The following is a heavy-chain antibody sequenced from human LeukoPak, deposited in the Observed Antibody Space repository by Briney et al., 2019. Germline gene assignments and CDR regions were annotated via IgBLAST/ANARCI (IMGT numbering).Heavy chain of an antibody. Sequence: GGSLRLSCAASGFTFSSYAMSWVRQAPGKGLEWVSAISGSGGSTYYADSVKGRFTISRDNSKNTLYLQMNSLRAEDTAVYYCAKNDYGDYGYHYYYYMDVWGKGTTVTVSS. CDR3: AKNDYGDYGYHYYYYMDV. CDR2: ISGSGGST. J-gene: IGHJ6*03. D-gene: IGHD4-17*01. CDR1: GFTFSSYA. V-gene: IGHV3-23*01.